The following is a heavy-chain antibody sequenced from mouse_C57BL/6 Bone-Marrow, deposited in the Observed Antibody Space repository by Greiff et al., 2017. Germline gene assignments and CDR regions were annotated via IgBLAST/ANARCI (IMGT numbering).Heavy chain of an antibody. CDR2: IHPNSGST. CDR1: GYTFTSYW. V-gene: IGHV1-64*01. D-gene: IGHD2-4*01. CDR3: ARSDYDPWYVDV. Sequence: QVQLQQPGAELVKPGASVKLSCKASGYTFTSYWMHWVKQRPGQGLEWIGMIHPNSGSTNYNEKFKSKATLTVDKSSSTAYMQLSSLTSEDSAVYYCARSDYDPWYVDVWGTGTTVTVSS. J-gene: IGHJ1*03.